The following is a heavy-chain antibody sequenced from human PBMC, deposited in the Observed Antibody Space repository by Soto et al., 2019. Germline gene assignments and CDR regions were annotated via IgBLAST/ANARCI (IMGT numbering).Heavy chain of an antibody. Sequence: PSQTLSLPCAISGDKVSSTSAGWGWIRQSPSRGLEWLGRTYYRSKWYTDYEVSVKSRITINADTSKNQFSLQLNSVTPEDTAVYYCTRDQDTVYDYWGQGTLVTVSS. CDR2: TYYRSKWYT. CDR1: GDKVSSTSAG. CDR3: TRDQDTVYDY. V-gene: IGHV6-1*01. J-gene: IGHJ4*02. D-gene: IGHD5-18*01.